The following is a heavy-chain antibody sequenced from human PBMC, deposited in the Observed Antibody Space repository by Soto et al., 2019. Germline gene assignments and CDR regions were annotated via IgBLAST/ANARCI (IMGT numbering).Heavy chain of an antibody. CDR3: ARSFTKSRRGGVAFDY. D-gene: IGHD3-3*01. CDR1: GGTISSFR. Sequence: QVQLVQSGAEVKKPGSSVKVSCTTSGGTISSFRMNWVRQAPGQGLEWMGGIVPIDGSTKYAEKFQGRVTITADASTSTVYMDLSSLRSEDTAVYYCARSFTKSRRGGVAFDYWGQGTLLTVSP. V-gene: IGHV1-69*01. J-gene: IGHJ4*02. CDR2: IVPIDGST.